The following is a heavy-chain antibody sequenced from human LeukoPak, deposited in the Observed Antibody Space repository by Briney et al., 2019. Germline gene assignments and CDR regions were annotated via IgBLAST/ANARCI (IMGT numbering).Heavy chain of an antibody. CDR1: GFTFNDYA. D-gene: IGHD2-15*01. V-gene: IGHV3-30-3*02. CDR2: ISYDGYDK. J-gene: IGHJ4*02. Sequence: PGRSLRLSCAASGFTFNDYAMYWVRQAPGKGLEWVTLISYDGYDKSYADSVKGRFTISRDNAKNSLYLQMNSLRAEDTALYYCAKSGYCSGGSCYSEFVYWGQGTLVTVSS. CDR3: AKSGYCSGGSCYSEFVY.